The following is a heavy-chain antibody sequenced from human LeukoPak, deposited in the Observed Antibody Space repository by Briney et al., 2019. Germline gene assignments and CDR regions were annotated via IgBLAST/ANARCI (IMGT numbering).Heavy chain of an antibody. D-gene: IGHD2-2*01. V-gene: IGHV3-15*01. CDR3: SGHMTSADY. J-gene: IGHJ4*02. CDR2: VKSKVHGGTT. Sequence: GGSLRLSYAASGFTFSSYAMSWVRQAPGKGLEWVARVKSKVHGGTTDYAAPVNGRFTISRDDSENKLFLQMNSLKTEDTGVYYCSGHMTSADYWGQGTLVTVSS. CDR1: GFTFSSYA.